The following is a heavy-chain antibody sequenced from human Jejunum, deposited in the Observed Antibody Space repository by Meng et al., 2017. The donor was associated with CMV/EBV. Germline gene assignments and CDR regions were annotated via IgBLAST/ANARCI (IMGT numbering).Heavy chain of an antibody. V-gene: IGHV4-30-4*08. J-gene: IGHJ5*02. CDR3: ARSSMISGVGYTNWFDP. D-gene: IGHD3-10*01. CDR1: GDSISSDDHS. CDR2: TFYSGRI. Sequence: QVQLPESGPGLVRPSQTLSLTCIVSGDSISSDDHSCSWTRQPPGKGLEWIVYTFYSGRIYYHPSLKSRLTISVDTSKNHFSLTLTSVTAADTAVYYCARSSMISGVGYTNWFDPWGQGTLVTVSS.